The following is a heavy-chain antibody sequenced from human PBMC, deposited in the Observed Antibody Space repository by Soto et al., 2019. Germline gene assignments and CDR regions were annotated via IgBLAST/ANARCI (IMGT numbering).Heavy chain of an antibody. CDR2: ISTYNGNT. Sequence: QVPLVQSGAEVKKPGASVKVSCKASGYTFTTYGMSWVRQAPGQGLDWMGWISTYNGNTKYAERLQGRVTMTTDTTTSTAYMELRSRRCDDTAVYYCARGPTDYYDNSGDYFLDYWGQGTLVTVSS. D-gene: IGHD3-22*01. CDR3: ARGPTDYYDNSGDYFLDY. J-gene: IGHJ4*02. V-gene: IGHV1-18*01. CDR1: GYTFTTYG.